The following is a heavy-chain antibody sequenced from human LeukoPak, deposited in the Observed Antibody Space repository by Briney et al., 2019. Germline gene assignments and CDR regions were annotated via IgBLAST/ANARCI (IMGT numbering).Heavy chain of an antibody. Sequence: GGSLRLSCAASGFTFSSSSMNSVRQAPGKGLEWVSSISSSSSYIYYADSVKGRFTISRDNAKNSLYLQMNSLRAEDTAVYYCARGSPPSGYGYYFDYWGQGTLVTVSS. CDR2: ISSSSSYI. CDR3: ARGSPPSGYGYYFDY. CDR1: GFTFSSSS. V-gene: IGHV3-21*01. J-gene: IGHJ4*02. D-gene: IGHD5-12*01.